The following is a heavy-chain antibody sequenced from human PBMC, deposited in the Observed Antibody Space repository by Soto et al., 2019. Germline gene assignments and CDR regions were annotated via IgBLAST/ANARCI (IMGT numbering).Heavy chain of an antibody. D-gene: IGHD4-4*01. CDR1: EFTFSSYA. CDR3: ARVLGGMATVPFDY. J-gene: IGHJ4*02. Sequence: GGSLRLSFAASEFTFSSYAMPWVSQAPGTGLEWVAVISYERNNKYYADSVKGRFTISRANSKTTLYLQMNSLRTEDTAVYYCARVLGGMATVPFDYWGQGA. V-gene: IGHV3-30-3*01. CDR2: ISYERNNK.